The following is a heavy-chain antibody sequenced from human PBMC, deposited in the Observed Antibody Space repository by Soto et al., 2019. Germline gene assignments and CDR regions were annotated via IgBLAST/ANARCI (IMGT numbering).Heavy chain of an antibody. CDR3: ARVRTENYYGMDV. V-gene: IGHV3-7*05. CDR1: RFTFSNYW. Sequence: LVESGGGLVQPGGSLRLSCVASRFTFSNYWMSWVRQAPGKGLEWVANIKQDETEKYYVDSVKGRFAISRDNAKKSRYLQMNSLRAEDTAVYYCARVRTENYYGMDVWGQGTTVTVSS. J-gene: IGHJ6*02. CDR2: IKQDETEK.